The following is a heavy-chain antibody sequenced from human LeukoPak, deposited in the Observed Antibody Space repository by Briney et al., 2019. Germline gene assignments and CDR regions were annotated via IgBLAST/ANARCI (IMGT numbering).Heavy chain of an antibody. CDR3: AREYYYDSSGYYPDAFDI. V-gene: IGHV1-8*03. Sequence: GASVKVSCKASGYTFTSYGISWARQATGQGLEWMGWMNPNSGNTGYAQKFQGRVTITRNTSISTAYMELSSLRSEDTAVYYCAREYYYDSSGYYPDAFDIWGQGTMVTVSS. CDR2: MNPNSGNT. J-gene: IGHJ3*02. CDR1: GYTFTSYG. D-gene: IGHD3-22*01.